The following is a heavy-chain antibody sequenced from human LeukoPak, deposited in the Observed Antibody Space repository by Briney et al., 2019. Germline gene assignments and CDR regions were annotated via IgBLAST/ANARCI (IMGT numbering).Heavy chain of an antibody. CDR3: ARITGTTFGFSDY. Sequence: ASVKVSCKASGYTFTDYYMHWVRQAPGQGLEWMGWINPNSGGTNYAQEFQGRVTMTRDTSISTAYMELSRLRSDDTAVYYCARITGTTFGFSDYWGQGTLVTVSS. V-gene: IGHV1-2*02. D-gene: IGHD3-16*01. J-gene: IGHJ4*02. CDR2: INPNSGGT. CDR1: GYTFTDYY.